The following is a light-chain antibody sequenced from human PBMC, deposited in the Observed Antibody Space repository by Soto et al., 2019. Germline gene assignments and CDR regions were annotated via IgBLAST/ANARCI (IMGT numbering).Light chain of an antibody. CDR3: QQAYSLPIT. J-gene: IGKJ5*01. Sequence: DIQMTQSPSSVSASLGDRVTVTCRASQGISNCLAWYQQKPGKAPKFLISAASSLQSGVPARFSGSGSGTDFTLTISSLQPEDFAAYYCQQAYSLPITFGQGTRLEIK. V-gene: IGKV1-12*01. CDR2: AAS. CDR1: QGISNC.